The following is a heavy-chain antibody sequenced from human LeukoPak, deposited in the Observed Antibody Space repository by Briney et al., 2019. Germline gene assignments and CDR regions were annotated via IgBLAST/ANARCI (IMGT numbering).Heavy chain of an antibody. Sequence: GGSLRLSCAASGFTFSSYWMSWVRQAPGKGLEWVANIKQDGSEKYYVDSVKGRFTISRDNAKNSLYLQMNSLRAEDTALYYCAREPLSKVVVAATRGVTTRWFDPWGQGTLVTVSS. CDR3: AREPLSKVVVAATRGVTTRWFDP. J-gene: IGHJ5*02. V-gene: IGHV3-7*03. D-gene: IGHD2-15*01. CDR1: GFTFSSYW. CDR2: IKQDGSEK.